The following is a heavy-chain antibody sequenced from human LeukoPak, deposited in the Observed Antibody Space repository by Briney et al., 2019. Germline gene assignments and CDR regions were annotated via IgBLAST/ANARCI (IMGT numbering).Heavy chain of an antibody. CDR1: GGSISSGGYY. D-gene: IGHD3-10*01. V-gene: IGHV4-30-2*02. J-gene: IGHJ4*02. Sequence: SETLSLTCTVSGGSISSGGYYWSWIRQPPGKGLEWIGYIYHSGSTYYNPSLKSRVTISVDTSKNQFSLKLSSVTAADTAVYYCAGHHSQTMVRGAPFDYWGQGTLVTVSS. CDR3: AGHHSQTMVRGAPFDY. CDR2: IYHSGST.